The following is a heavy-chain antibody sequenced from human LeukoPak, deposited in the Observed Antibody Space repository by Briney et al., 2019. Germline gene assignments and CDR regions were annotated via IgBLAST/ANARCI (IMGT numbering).Heavy chain of an antibody. V-gene: IGHV3-66*01. Sequence: GGSLTLSCAASGFTVSSKYMSGAREAPGKGLEGVSDIYSGGSTYYADSVKGRFTISRDNSKNTVYLQMNSLRAEDTAVYYCARESSGWLQLFDYWGQGTLVTVSS. CDR2: IYSGGST. J-gene: IGHJ4*02. CDR3: ARESSGWLQLFDY. D-gene: IGHD5-24*01. CDR1: GFTVSSKY.